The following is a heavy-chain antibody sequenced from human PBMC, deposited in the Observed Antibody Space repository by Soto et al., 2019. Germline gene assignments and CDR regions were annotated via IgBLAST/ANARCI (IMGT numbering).Heavy chain of an antibody. V-gene: IGHV4-34*01. J-gene: IGHJ6*03. CDR1: GGSFSNYF. D-gene: IGHD1-7*01. Sequence: SETLSLTCAVYGGSFSNYFWSWLRQPPGKGLEWIGEINESGSTNQNASLKSRVTISVDTSTNQFSPRLSSVTAADTAVYYCARVLYQLLSNDDNYYSYMDVWGKGTPVTVSS. CDR3: ARVLYQLLSNDDNYYSYMDV. CDR2: INESGST.